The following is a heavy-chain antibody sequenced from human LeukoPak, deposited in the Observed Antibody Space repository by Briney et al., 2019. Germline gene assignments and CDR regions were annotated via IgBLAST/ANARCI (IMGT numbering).Heavy chain of an antibody. V-gene: IGHV4-34*01. Sequence: PSETLSLTCAVYGGSFSGYYWSWVRQPPGKGLEWIGEINHSGSTNYNPSLKSRDTISVDTSKNQFSLKLSSVTAADTAVYYCASPGSGRHTFDIWGQGTMVTVSS. CDR3: ASPGSGRHTFDI. J-gene: IGHJ3*02. CDR2: INHSGST. CDR1: GGSFSGYY. D-gene: IGHD3-10*01.